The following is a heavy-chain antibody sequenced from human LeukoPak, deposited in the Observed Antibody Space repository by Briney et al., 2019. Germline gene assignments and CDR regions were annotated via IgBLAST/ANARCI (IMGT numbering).Heavy chain of an antibody. V-gene: IGHV3-7*01. CDR1: GFTVSSNY. CDR3: ARGLFSLLWFGELLYPFDY. J-gene: IGHJ4*02. Sequence: GGSLRLSCAASGFTVSSNYMSWVRQAPGKGLEWVANIKQDGSEKYYVDSVKGRFTISRDNAKNSLYLQMNSLRAEDTAVYYCARGLFSLLWFGELLYPFDYWGQGTLVTVSS. D-gene: IGHD3-10*01. CDR2: IKQDGSEK.